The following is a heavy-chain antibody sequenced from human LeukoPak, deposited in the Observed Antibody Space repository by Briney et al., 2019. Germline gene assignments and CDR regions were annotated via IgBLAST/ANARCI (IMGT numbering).Heavy chain of an antibody. CDR2: IIPILGIA. CDR1: GGTSSSYA. D-gene: IGHD4-23*01. J-gene: IGHJ4*02. Sequence: ASVKVSCKASGGTSSSYAISSVRQAPGQGLEWMGRIIPILGIANYAQKFQGRVTITADKSTSTAYMELSSLRSEDTAVYYCARMTTVVTRGFDYWGQGTLVTVSS. V-gene: IGHV1-69*04. CDR3: ARMTTVVTRGFDY.